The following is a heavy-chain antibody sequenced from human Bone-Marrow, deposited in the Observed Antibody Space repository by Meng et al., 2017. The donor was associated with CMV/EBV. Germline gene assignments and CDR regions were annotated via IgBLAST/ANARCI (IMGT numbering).Heavy chain of an antibody. J-gene: IGHJ4*02. CDR3: ARRLRLRPVDY. CDR2: IRSSGSPI. Sequence: GESLKTSCAAPGFTFSSYSMNWVRQAPGKGLEWVSYIRSSGSPIYYADSVKGRFTISIDNAKNSLYLQRNSLRAEDTAVYYCARRLRLRPVDYWGQGTLVTVSS. D-gene: IGHD4-17*01. V-gene: IGHV3-48*04. CDR1: GFTFSSYS.